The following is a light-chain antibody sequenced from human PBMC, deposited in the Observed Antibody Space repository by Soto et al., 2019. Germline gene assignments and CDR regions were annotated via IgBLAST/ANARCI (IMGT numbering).Light chain of an antibody. Sequence: EIVMTHSPVTLSVSPGERATLSCRASQSISSNLAWHQQKPGQAPRLIIYDISDRATGIPARFSGSGSGTDFTLTISSLEPEDFAIYYCQHRSNWPPEVNFGQGTRLEIK. CDR1: QSISSN. CDR3: QHRSNWPPEVN. CDR2: DIS. J-gene: IGKJ5*01. V-gene: IGKV3-11*01.